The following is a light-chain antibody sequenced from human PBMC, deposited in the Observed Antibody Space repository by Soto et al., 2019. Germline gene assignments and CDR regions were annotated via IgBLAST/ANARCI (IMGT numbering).Light chain of an antibody. V-gene: IGKV1-8*01. CDR2: AAS. CDR3: LQHNSYPRT. J-gene: IGKJ1*01. CDR1: QGISSY. Sequence: AILMTQSPSSLSASTGDRVTITCGASQGISSYLAWYQQKPGKAPKLLIYAASTLQSGVPSRFRGSGSGTEFTLTISSLQTEDFATYYCLQHNSYPRTFGHGTKVDIK.